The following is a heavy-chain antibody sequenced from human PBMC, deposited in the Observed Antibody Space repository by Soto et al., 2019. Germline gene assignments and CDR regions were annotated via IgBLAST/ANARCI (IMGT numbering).Heavy chain of an antibody. CDR1: GFSLSTSGVG. CDR2: VYWDDDK. Sequence: QITLKESGPTLVKPTQTLTLTCTFSGFSLSTSGVGVGWIRQPPGKALEWLALVYWDDDKRYSPSLKSRLTITTDTHKNQVVLRMANMDPVDTATYYCARHMTTVGYFDYWGQGTLVTVSS. D-gene: IGHD4-17*01. CDR3: ARHMTTVGYFDY. J-gene: IGHJ4*02. V-gene: IGHV2-5*02.